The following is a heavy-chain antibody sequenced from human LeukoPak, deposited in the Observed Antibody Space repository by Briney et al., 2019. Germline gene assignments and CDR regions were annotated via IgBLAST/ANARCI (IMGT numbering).Heavy chain of an antibody. CDR3: AREYCSSTSCYSFGRFDP. Sequence: ASVKVSCKASGYTFTGYYMHWVRQAPGQGLEWMGWINPNSGGTNYAQKFQGRVTMTRDTSISTAYMELSRLRYDDTAVYYCAREYCSSTSCYSFGRFDPWGQGTLVTVSS. J-gene: IGHJ5*02. CDR2: INPNSGGT. D-gene: IGHD2-2*01. V-gene: IGHV1-2*02. CDR1: GYTFTGYY.